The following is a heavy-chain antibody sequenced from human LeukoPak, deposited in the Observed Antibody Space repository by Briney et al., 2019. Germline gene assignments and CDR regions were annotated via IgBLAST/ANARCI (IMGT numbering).Heavy chain of an antibody. CDR3: AGYCSGGSCYGRFDY. CDR1: GGSISSSSYY. D-gene: IGHD2-15*01. V-gene: IGHV4-39*01. J-gene: IGHJ4*02. Sequence: SETLSLTCTVSGGSISSSSYYWGWLRQPPGKGLEWIVSIYYSGSTYYNPSLKSRVTISVDTSKNQFSLKLSSVTAADTAVYYCAGYCSGGSCYGRFDYWGQGTLVTVSS. CDR2: IYYSGST.